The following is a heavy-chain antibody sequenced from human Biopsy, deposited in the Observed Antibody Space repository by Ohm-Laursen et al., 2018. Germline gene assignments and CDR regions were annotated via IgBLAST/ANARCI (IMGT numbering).Heavy chain of an antibody. Sequence: TLSLTCTVSGDSISSYYWSWIRQPPGKGLQWIGYVYYTGSTDYNPSLQSRVTISIDTSKNHFSLRLRSVTPADTAIYYCARDRGYYSDRTVPGYFDLWGRGTLVTVSS. CDR1: GDSISSYY. D-gene: IGHD3-22*01. J-gene: IGHJ2*01. CDR3: ARDRGYYSDRTVPGYFDL. V-gene: IGHV4-59*01. CDR2: VYYTGST.